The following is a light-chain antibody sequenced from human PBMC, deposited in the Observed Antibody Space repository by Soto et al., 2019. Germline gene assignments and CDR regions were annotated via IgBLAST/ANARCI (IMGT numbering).Light chain of an antibody. CDR2: SAS. CDR1: RGISSY. V-gene: IGKV1-9*01. Sequence: IQLTQSPSSLSASVGDRVTITCRASRGISSYLAWYQQKPGKAPKLLVYSASTLQSGVPSRFSGSGSGPDFTLTISSLRPEDSATYFCQQLNSYPQTFGQGTRLDIX. CDR3: QQLNSYPQT. J-gene: IGKJ5*01.